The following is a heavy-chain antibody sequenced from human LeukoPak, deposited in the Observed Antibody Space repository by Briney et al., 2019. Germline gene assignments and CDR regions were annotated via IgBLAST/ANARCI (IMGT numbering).Heavy chain of an antibody. V-gene: IGHV4-59*01. CDR2: IYYSGST. CDR1: GGSISSYY. J-gene: IGHJ3*01. CDR3: ARGGIAEQLPL. D-gene: IGHD6-13*01. Sequence: SETLSLTCTVSGGSISSYYWSWIRQPPGKELEWIGYIYYSGSTNYNPSLKSRVTISVDTSKNQFSLKLSSVTAADTAVYYCARGGIAEQLPLWGQGTMVTVSS.